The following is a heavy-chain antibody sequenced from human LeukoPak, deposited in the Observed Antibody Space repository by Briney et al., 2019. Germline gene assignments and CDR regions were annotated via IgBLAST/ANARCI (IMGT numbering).Heavy chain of an antibody. D-gene: IGHD3-22*01. CDR3: AGRKTPYYYDSSGYYHYWHFDL. V-gene: IGHV5-10-1*01. J-gene: IGHJ2*01. CDR1: GYSFSSYW. Sequence: GESLKISCKGSGYSFSSYWISWVRQMPGKGLEWMGRIDPSDSYTNYSPSFQGHVTISADKSISTAYLQWSSLKASDTAMYYCAGRKTPYYYDSSGYYHYWHFDLWGRGTLVTVSS. CDR2: IDPSDSYT.